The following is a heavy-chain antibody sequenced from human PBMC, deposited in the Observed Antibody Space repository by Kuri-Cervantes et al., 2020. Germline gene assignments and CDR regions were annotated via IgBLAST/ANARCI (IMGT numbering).Heavy chain of an antibody. CDR1: GGSISSYY. CDR3: ARDSYYDFWSGYYYYYMDV. D-gene: IGHD3-3*01. Sequence: SETLSLTCTVSGGSISSYYWSWIRQPPGKGLEWIGYIYYSGSTNYNPSLKSRVTISVDTSKDQFSLKLSSVTAADTAVYYCARDSYYDFWSGYYYYYMDVWGKGTTVTVSS. CDR2: IYYSGST. V-gene: IGHV4-59*01. J-gene: IGHJ6*03.